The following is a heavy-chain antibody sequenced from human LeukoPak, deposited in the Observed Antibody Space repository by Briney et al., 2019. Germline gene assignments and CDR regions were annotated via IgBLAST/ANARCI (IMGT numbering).Heavy chain of an antibody. CDR1: GFTFSSYG. CDR2: ISFDGTNK. J-gene: IGHJ4*02. CDR3: ARDMYDNGWSSFDY. V-gene: IGHV3-30*03. Sequence: GGSLRLSCAASGFTFSSYGMHWVRQAPGKGLEWVAVISFDGTNKYYANSVQGRFTISRDNSKNTLYLQMNSLRAEDTALYYCARDMYDNGWSSFDYWGQGTLVTVSS. D-gene: IGHD3-10*01.